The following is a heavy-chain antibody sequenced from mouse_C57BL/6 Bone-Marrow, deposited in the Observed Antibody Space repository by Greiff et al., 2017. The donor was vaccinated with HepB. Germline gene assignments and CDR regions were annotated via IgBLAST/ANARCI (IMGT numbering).Heavy chain of an antibody. CDR2: INPGRGGT. CDR3: ARRDILGWDFDV. CDR1: GYAFTNYL. D-gene: IGHD3-3*01. V-gene: IGHV1-54*01. Sequence: QVQLQQSGAELVRPGTSVKVSCKASGYAFTNYLIEWVKQRPGQGLEWIGVINPGRGGTNYNEKFKGKATLTADKSSSTAYMQLSSLTSEDSAVYFCARRDILGWDFDVWGTGTTVTVSS. J-gene: IGHJ1*03.